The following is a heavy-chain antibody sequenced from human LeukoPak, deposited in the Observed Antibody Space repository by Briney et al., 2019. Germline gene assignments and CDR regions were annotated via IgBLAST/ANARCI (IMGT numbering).Heavy chain of an antibody. CDR2: ISGSGGST. D-gene: IGHD3-9*01. CDR1: GFTFSSYA. J-gene: IGHJ6*03. CDR3: AKSPFYDILTGYSTSSYYYMDV. Sequence: PGGSLRLSCAASGFTFSSYAMSWVRQAPGKGLEWVSAISGSGGSTYYADSVKGRFTISRDNSKNTLYPQMNSLRAEDTAVYYCAKSPFYDILTGYSTSSYYYMDVWGKGTTVTVSS. V-gene: IGHV3-23*01.